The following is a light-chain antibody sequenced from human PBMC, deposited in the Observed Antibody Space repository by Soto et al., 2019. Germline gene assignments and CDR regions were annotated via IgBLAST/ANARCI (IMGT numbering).Light chain of an antibody. J-gene: IGKJ1*01. V-gene: IGKV3-15*01. CDR3: QQHDKSPPA. CDR2: SAS. Sequence: EIVRTHSPVTLSVSPEAPLILSCRASQSLRSNLAWYQQKPGQTPRLLIYSASIRAAATPARFSGSGAGTNFSLTISSLQSEDFAVYYCQQHDKSPPAFGQGTKVDI. CDR1: QSLRSN.